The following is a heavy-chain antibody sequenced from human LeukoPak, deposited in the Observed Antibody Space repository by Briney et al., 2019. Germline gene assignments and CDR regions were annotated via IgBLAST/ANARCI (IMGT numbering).Heavy chain of an antibody. CDR2: IYTSGST. CDR3: ARDTYYDILTGYFHDAFDI. D-gene: IGHD3-9*01. V-gene: IGHV4-4*07. Sequence: SETLSLTCTVSGGSISSYYWSWIRQPTGKGLDWIGRIYTSGSTNYNPSLKSRVTMSVDTSKNQFSLKLTSVTAADTAVYYCARDTYYDILTGYFHDAFDIWGQGTMVTVSS. CDR1: GGSISSYY. J-gene: IGHJ3*02.